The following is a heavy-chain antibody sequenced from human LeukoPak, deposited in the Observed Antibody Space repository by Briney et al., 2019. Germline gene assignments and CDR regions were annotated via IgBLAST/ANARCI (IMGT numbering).Heavy chain of an antibody. Sequence: GASVKDSCKASGYTFTSYYMHWVRQAPGQGLEWMGIINPSGGSTSYAQKFQGRVTMTRDTSKNQFSLKLSSVTAADTAVYYCARVLRYCGGGTCYSPWYFDIWGRGTLVTVSS. CDR3: ARVLRYCGGGTCYSPWYFDI. CDR1: GYTFTSYY. D-gene: IGHD2-15*01. V-gene: IGHV1-46*01. J-gene: IGHJ2*01. CDR2: INPSGGST.